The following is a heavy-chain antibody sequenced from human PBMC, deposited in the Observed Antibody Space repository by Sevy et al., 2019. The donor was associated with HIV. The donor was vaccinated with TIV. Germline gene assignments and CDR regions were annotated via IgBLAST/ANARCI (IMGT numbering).Heavy chain of an antibody. D-gene: IGHD3-22*01. CDR3: ARHDTMIVVVIGGGFDY. J-gene: IGHJ4*02. CDR1: GGSISSSSYY. Sequence: SETLSLTCTVSGGSISSSSYYWGWIRQPPGKGLEWIGSIYYSGSTYYNPSLKSRVTISVDTSKNQFSLKLSSVTAADTAVYYCARHDTMIVVVIGGGFDYWGQGTLVTVSS. CDR2: IYYSGST. V-gene: IGHV4-39*01.